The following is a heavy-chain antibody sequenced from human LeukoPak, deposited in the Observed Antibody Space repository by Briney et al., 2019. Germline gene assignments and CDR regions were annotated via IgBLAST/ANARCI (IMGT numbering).Heavy chain of an antibody. CDR3: ARQSGSYPIDY. Sequence: SETLSLTCTVSGGSISSGDYYWSWIRQPPGKGLEWIGSIYYSGSTYYNPSLKSRVTISVDTSKNQFSLKLSSVTAADTAVYYCARQSGSYPIDYWGQGTLVTVSS. D-gene: IGHD1-26*01. CDR2: IYYSGST. CDR1: GGSISSGDYY. J-gene: IGHJ4*02. V-gene: IGHV4-39*01.